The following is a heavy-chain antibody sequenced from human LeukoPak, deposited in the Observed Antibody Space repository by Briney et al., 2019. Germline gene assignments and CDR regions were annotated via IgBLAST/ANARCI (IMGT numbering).Heavy chain of an antibody. CDR2: INSDGSST. CDR3: ARDLFQLDCSSTSCYGDAVDY. D-gene: IGHD2-2*01. CDR1: GFTFSSYW. Sequence: GGSLRLSCAASGFTFSSYWMHWVRQAPGKGLVWVSRINSDGSSTSYADSVKGRFTISRDNAKNTLYLQMNSLRAEDTAVYHCARDLFQLDCSSTSCYGDAVDYWGPGTLVTVSS. J-gene: IGHJ4*02. V-gene: IGHV3-74*01.